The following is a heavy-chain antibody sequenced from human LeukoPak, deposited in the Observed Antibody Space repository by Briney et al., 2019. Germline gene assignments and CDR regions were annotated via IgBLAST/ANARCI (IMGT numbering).Heavy chain of an antibody. CDR1: GWTFNSYY. D-gene: IGHD2-21*02. Sequence: NPSETLSLSCKASGWTFNSYYRSWIRQPPGKGLEWIAEINHIGATTHNPPIKSRVSVSKDTSKNQFFLRMTSVTAATTALYYGARMVVTAPENHYYLDVWGGGTTVTVSS. J-gene: IGHJ6*03. CDR2: INHIGAT. CDR3: ARMVVTAPENHYYLDV. V-gene: IGHV4-34*01.